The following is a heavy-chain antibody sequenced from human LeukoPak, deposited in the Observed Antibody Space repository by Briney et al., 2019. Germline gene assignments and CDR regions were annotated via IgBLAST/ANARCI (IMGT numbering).Heavy chain of an antibody. Sequence: SETLSLTCTVSGGSISSSSYYWGWIRQPPGKGLEWIGSIYYSGSTYYNPSLKSRVTISVDTSKNRFSLKLSSVTAADTAVYYCASYDFWSGRSLFDYWGQGTLVTVSS. D-gene: IGHD3-3*01. J-gene: IGHJ4*02. CDR2: IYYSGST. V-gene: IGHV4-39*01. CDR3: ASYDFWSGRSLFDY. CDR1: GGSISSSSYY.